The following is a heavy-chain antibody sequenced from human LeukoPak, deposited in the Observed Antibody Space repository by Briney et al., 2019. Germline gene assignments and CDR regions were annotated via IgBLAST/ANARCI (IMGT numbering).Heavy chain of an antibody. J-gene: IGHJ2*01. CDR2: INTSGST. CDR1: GDSINNYY. V-gene: IGHV4-4*07. CDR3: AGSNFDWYFDL. Sequence: PSETLSLTCTVSGDSINNYYWSWIRQPAGKGLEWIGRINTSGSTNCNPSLKSRVTISVDTSKNQFSLKLTSVTAADTAVYYCAGSNFDWYFDLWGRGTLVTVSS. D-gene: IGHD4/OR15-4a*01.